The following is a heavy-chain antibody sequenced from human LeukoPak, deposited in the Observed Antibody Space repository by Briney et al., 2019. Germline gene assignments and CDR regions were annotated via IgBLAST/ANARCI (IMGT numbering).Heavy chain of an antibody. V-gene: IGHV3-48*01. CDR3: ARDAGNSGYGCDL. CDR1: GFILSQYG. CDR2: IRYTSET. D-gene: IGHD5-12*01. J-gene: IGHJ5*02. Sequence: GGSLRFSCAASGFILSQYGFNWVRQAPGKGLEWVSHIRYTSETFYADSVEGRFTISRDHARNSLYLQMNNLRGEDTAIYYCARDAGNSGYGCDLWGQGTLVTVSS.